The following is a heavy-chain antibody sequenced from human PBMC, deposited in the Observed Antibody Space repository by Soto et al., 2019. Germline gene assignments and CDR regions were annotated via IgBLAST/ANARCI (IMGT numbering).Heavy chain of an antibody. CDR2: MNPNSGNT. J-gene: IGHJ4*02. V-gene: IGHV1-8*01. D-gene: IGHD2-8*01. CDR3: AGIGYCTNGVCYHY. CDR1: GYTFTSYD. Sequence: ASVKVSCKASGYTFTSYDINWVRQATGQGLEWMGWMNPNSGNTGYAQKFQGRVTMTRNTSISTAYMELSSLRSEDTAVYYCAGIGYCTNGVCYHYWGQGTLVTVSS.